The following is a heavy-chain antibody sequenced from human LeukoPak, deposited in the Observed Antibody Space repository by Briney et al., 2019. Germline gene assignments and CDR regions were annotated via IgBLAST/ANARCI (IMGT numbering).Heavy chain of an antibody. D-gene: IGHD1-14*01. J-gene: IGHJ4*02. Sequence: PGGSLRLSCATSGFTFSSYAMSWVRQAPGKGLEWVSAISGSGGSTYYADSVKGRFTISRDNAKNSLYLQMNSLRAEDTAVYYCAKDLGHLGPEEYGHWGQGTLVTVSS. CDR1: GFTFSSYA. CDR3: AKDLGHLGPEEYGH. CDR2: ISGSGGST. V-gene: IGHV3-23*01.